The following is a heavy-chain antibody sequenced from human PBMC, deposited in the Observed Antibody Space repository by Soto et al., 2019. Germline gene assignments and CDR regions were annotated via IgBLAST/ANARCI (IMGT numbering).Heavy chain of an antibody. D-gene: IGHD4-17*01. CDR3: ARPAFGDYWYFDL. J-gene: IGHJ2*01. V-gene: IGHV1-69*08. CDR2: IIPALGTA. Sequence: QDQLVQSGAEVKKPGSSVKVSCKASGGTFSSHTFSWVRQAPGQGLEWMGRIIPALGTATYAQKFQGRVTITADESATTVYMELNSLGSEDPAVYYCARPAFGDYWYFDLWGRGTLVTVSS. CDR1: GGTFSSHT.